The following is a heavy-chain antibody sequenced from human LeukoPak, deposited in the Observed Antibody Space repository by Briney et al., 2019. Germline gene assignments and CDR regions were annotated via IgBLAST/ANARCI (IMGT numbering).Heavy chain of an antibody. J-gene: IGHJ4*02. CDR1: GYTLTELS. CDR2: FDPEDGET. Sequence: ASVKVSCKVSGYTLTELSMHWVRQAPGKGLEWMGGFDPEDGETIYAQNFQARVSMTTDTSTTTAYMELRSLRSDDTAVYYCAREQTYYYDSSGYRTGIDYWGQGTLVTVSS. V-gene: IGHV1-24*01. CDR3: AREQTYYYDSSGYRTGIDY. D-gene: IGHD3-22*01.